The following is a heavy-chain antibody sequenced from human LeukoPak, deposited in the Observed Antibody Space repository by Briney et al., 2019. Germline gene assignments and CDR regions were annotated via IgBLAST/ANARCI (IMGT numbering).Heavy chain of an antibody. CDR1: DVSISIYY. D-gene: IGHD6-13*01. J-gene: IGHJ4*02. CDR2: IYYSGST. CDR3: ARKGGIATRQRGGYFDY. Sequence: SATLFLTCTGSDVSISIYYRSWIRHPPGKGLEGVGYIYYSGSTNYNPSLKSRVTISVDTSKNQFPLKLSSVTAADTAVYYCARKGGIATRQRGGYFDYWGQGTMVTVSS. V-gene: IGHV4-59*01.